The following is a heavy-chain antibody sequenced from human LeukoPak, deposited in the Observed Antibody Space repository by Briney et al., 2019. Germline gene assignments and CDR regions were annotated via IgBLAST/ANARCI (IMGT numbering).Heavy chain of an antibody. J-gene: IGHJ5*02. V-gene: IGHV1-69*13. Sequence: SVSVTCKASGGTFSSYAISWVRQAPGQGLEWMGGIIPIFGTANYAQKFQGRVTITADESASTAYMELSSLRPEDTAVYYCARGTMKELDHWGQGTLVTVSS. CDR1: GGTFSSYA. D-gene: IGHD3-10*01. CDR2: IIPIFGTA. CDR3: ARGTMKELDH.